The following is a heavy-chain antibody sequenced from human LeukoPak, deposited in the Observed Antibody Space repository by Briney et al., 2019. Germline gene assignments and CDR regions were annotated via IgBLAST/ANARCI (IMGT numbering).Heavy chain of an antibody. V-gene: IGHV3-48*03. CDR3: AKGPGARGHFNWFDP. Sequence: PGGSLRLSCAASGFSFSNYEMNWVRQAPGKGLEWISYITASSTTIYYADSVKGRFTISRDNAKNSLYLQMNGLRGEDTAVYYLAKGPGARGHFNWFDPWGQGTLVTGSS. CDR1: GFSFSNYE. D-gene: IGHD5-12*01. J-gene: IGHJ5*01. CDR2: ITASSTTI.